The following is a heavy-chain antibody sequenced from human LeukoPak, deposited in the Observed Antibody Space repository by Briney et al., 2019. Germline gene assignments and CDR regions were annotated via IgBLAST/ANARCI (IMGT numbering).Heavy chain of an antibody. J-gene: IGHJ5*02. CDR1: GGSISSSSYY. CDR2: IYYSATT. V-gene: IGHV4-39*01. Sequence: SETLSLTCTVSGGSISSSSYYWGWIRQPPGKGLEWIGSIYYSATTYYNPSLESRVTISVDTSKNQFSLNLSSVTAADTAVYYCARNYYDFWSGYYGPWFDPWGQGTLVTVSS. D-gene: IGHD3-3*01. CDR3: ARNYYDFWSGYYGPWFDP.